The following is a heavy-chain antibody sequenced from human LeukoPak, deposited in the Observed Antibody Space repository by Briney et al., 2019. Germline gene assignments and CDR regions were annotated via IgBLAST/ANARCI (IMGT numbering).Heavy chain of an antibody. CDR1: GFTFSSYA. D-gene: IGHD5-18*01. CDR3: ATNKGYSILYYFDY. Sequence: PGGSLRLSCAASGFTFSSYAMTWVRQAPGKGLEWVSASSGSGGSTYYADSVKGRFTISRDNSKNTLYLQMSSLRAEDTAVYYCATNKGYSILYYFDYWGQGTLVTVSS. V-gene: IGHV3-23*01. J-gene: IGHJ4*02. CDR2: SSGSGGST.